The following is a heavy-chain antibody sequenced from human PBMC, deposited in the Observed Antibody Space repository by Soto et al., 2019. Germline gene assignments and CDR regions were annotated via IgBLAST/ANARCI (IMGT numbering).Heavy chain of an antibody. Sequence: PGASLKISCEGPGYSFSSYWSRRVRQMPGKGLEWMGRIDPSDSYTNYSPSFQGHVTISADKSISTAYLQWSSLKASDTAMYYCASSPRGYCSSTSCRELGNYYGMDVWGQGTTVTSP. CDR3: ASSPRGYCSSTSCRELGNYYGMDV. J-gene: IGHJ6*02. CDR1: GYSFSSYW. V-gene: IGHV5-10-1*01. CDR2: IDPSDSYT. D-gene: IGHD2-2*01.